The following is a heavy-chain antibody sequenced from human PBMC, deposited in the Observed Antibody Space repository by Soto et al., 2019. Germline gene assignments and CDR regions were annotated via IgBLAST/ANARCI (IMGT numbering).Heavy chain of an antibody. J-gene: IGHJ4*02. V-gene: IGHV1-3*01. Sequence: GASVKVSCKASGYTFTSYAMHWVRQAPGQRLEWMGWINAGNGNTKYSQKFQGRVTITRDTSASTAYMELSSLRSEDTAVYYCARGLDTPVRYCSGGSCYSAPYYFDYWGQGTLVTVSS. CDR1: GYTFTSYA. CDR3: ARGLDTPVRYCSGGSCYSAPYYFDY. CDR2: INAGNGNT. D-gene: IGHD2-15*01.